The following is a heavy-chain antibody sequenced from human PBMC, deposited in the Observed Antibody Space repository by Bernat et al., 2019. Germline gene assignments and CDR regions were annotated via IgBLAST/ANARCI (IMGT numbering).Heavy chain of an antibody. CDR2: ITGSGDLT. V-gene: IGHV3-23*01. J-gene: IGHJ4*02. Sequence: EVQLLESGGGLVQPGGSLRLSCVVSGFTFSNYAMSWVRQVPGKGLEWVSAITGSGDLTFYADSVKGRFTISRDNSKNTVSLQMNSLRVEDTALYYCAKELEVAGADAFENWGQGTLVAVSS. CDR3: AKELEVAGADAFEN. CDR1: GFTFSNYA. D-gene: IGHD6-19*01.